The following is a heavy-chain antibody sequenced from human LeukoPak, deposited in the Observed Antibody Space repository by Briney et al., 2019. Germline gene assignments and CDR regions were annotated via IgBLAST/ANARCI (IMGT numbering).Heavy chain of an antibody. CDR1: GGSFSGYY. CDR2: INHSGST. J-gene: IGHJ3*02. Sequence: SETLSLTCAVYGGSFSGYYWSWIRQPPGKGLVWIGEINHSGSTNYNPSLKSRVTISVDTSKNQFSLKLSSVTAADTAVYYCARGLEVVITYDAFDIWGQGTMVTVSS. D-gene: IGHD3-22*01. CDR3: ARGLEVVITYDAFDI. V-gene: IGHV4-34*01.